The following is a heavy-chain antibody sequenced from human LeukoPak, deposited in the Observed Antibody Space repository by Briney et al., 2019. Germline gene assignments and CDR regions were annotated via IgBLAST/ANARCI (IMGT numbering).Heavy chain of an antibody. CDR3: ARSKLRLDP. Sequence: SETLSLTCTVSGGSTSSSSDYWGWIRQPPGKGLEWIGSIYYSGTTYYNPSLKSRVTISVDTSKNQFSLKLTSVTATDTAVYYCARSKLRLDPWGQGTLVTVSS. CDR2: IYYSGTT. V-gene: IGHV4-39*01. J-gene: IGHJ5*01. CDR1: GGSTSSSSDY. D-gene: IGHD4-17*01.